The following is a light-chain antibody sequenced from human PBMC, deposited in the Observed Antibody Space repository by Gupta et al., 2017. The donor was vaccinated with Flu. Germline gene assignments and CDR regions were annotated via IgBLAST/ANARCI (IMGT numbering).Light chain of an antibody. CDR1: QSVISNY. V-gene: IGKV3-20*01. CDR2: GAS. CDR3: QQNCSSPCA. J-gene: IGKJ1*01. Sequence: ETVLTQHPVTLCLSPGERGTLYCRARQSVISNYVDWYQQQPGQAPRLLIYGASNRATGLPDRFSGSGSGTEFTLTISRREPGDFAVYYCQQNCSSPCAFGQGTKVEIK.